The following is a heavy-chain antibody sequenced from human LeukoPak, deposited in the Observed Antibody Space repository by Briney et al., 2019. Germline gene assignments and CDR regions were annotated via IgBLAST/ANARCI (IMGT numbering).Heavy chain of an antibody. Sequence: GASVKVSCKASGGTFSSYAISWVRQAPGQGLEWMGRIIPILGIANYAQKFQGRVTITADKSTSTAYMELSSLRSEDTAVYYCARDAGPCSGGSCYSGKQDYWGQGTLVTVSS. CDR1: GGTFSSYA. J-gene: IGHJ4*02. V-gene: IGHV1-69*04. CDR3: ARDAGPCSGGSCYSGKQDY. D-gene: IGHD2-15*01. CDR2: IIPILGIA.